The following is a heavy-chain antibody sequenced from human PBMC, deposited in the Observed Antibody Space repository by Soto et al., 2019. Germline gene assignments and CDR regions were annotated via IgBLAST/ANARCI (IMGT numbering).Heavy chain of an antibody. CDR2: IYPGNSDT. CDR1: GYSFTSYW. Sequence: PGESLKISCKGSGYSFTSYWIGWVRQMPGKGLEWMGFIYPGNSDTRYSPSFHGQVTISVDKSISTAYLQWSSLEASATAMYYCARRASDYDYFDYWGQGILVTVSS. J-gene: IGHJ4*02. CDR3: ARRASDYDYFDY. V-gene: IGHV5-51*01. D-gene: IGHD4-17*01.